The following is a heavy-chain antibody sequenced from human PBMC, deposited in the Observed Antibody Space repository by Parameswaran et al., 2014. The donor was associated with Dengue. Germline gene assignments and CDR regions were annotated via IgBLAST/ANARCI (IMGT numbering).Heavy chain of an antibody. J-gene: IGHJ6*02. D-gene: IGHD5-24*01. V-gene: IGHV3-11*05. CDR2: ISSSSSYT. Sequence: RWIRQPPGKGLEWVSYISSSSSYTNYADSVKGRFTISRDNAKNSLYLQMNSLRAEDTAVYYCARGDGGAAYYYYGMDVWGQGTTVTVSS. CDR3: ARGDGGAAYYYYGMDV.